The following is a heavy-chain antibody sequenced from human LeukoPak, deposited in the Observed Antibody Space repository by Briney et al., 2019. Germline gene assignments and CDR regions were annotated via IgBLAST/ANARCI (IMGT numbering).Heavy chain of an antibody. J-gene: IGHJ4*02. CDR1: GFTFSSYS. D-gene: IGHD3-22*01. CDR2: ISSIGYI. Sequence: PGGSLRLSCAASGFTFSSYSMNWVRQAPGKGLEWVSSISSIGYIYYADSVKGRFTISRDNAKNSLYLQMNSLRAEDTAVYYCARDRYYYDGSGYYPGGLFDYWGQGTLVTVSS. CDR3: ARDRYYYDGSGYYPGGLFDY. V-gene: IGHV3-21*06.